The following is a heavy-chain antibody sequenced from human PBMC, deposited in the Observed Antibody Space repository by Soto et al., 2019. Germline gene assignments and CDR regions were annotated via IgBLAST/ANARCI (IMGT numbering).Heavy chain of an antibody. Sequence: PGGSLRLSCAASGFTFSSYAMSWVRQAPGKGLEWVSAISGSGGNTYYADSVKGRFTISRDNSKNTLYLQMNSLRAEDTAVYYSANRDTSMVTRCYYGMDVWGQPTTVTVPS. CDR3: ANRDTSMVTRCYYGMDV. D-gene: IGHD5-18*01. CDR1: GFTFSSYA. J-gene: IGHJ6*02. V-gene: IGHV3-23*01. CDR2: ISGSGGNT.